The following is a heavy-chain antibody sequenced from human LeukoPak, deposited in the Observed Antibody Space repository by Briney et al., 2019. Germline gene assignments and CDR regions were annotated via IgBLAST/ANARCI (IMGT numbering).Heavy chain of an antibody. CDR3: ARGPWSSGWYGDY. CDR2: INHSGST. CDR1: GGCFSGYY. J-gene: IGHJ4*02. Sequence: SETLSLTCAVYGGCFSGYYWSWIRQPPGKGLEWIGEINHSGSTNYNPSLKSRVTISVDTSKNQFSLKLSSVTAADTAVYYCARGPWSSGWYGDYWGQGTLVTVSS. V-gene: IGHV4-34*01. D-gene: IGHD6-19*01.